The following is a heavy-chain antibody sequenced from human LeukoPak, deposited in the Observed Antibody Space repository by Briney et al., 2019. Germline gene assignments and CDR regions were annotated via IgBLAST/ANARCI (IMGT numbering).Heavy chain of an antibody. J-gene: IGHJ2*01. CDR1: GFTFSLYW. D-gene: IGHD4-17*01. Sequence: PGGSLRLSCAASGFTFSLYWMHWVRQAPGKGLVWVSRIKGDGSDTVYADSVKGRFTISRDNAKNTMFLQMNSLRAEDTAVYYCARTKYGDYNNWYFDLWGRGTLLTVSS. CDR3: ARTKYGDYNNWYFDL. V-gene: IGHV3-74*01. CDR2: IKGDGSDT.